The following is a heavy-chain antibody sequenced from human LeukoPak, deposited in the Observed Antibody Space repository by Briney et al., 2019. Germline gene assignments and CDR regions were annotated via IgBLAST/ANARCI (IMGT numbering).Heavy chain of an antibody. CDR3: AGEIWSRSSYYMDV. J-gene: IGHJ6*03. Sequence: PSETLSLTHTLSVGSISSYYWSGLRQSPPKGQEGIGYVYYSGSTKYNPSLTSRVTISVDTSKNQFSLNLSSVCAACTAVYYFAGEIWSRSSYYMDVWGKGTTVTVSS. V-gene: IGHV4-59*12. D-gene: IGHD3-3*01. CDR1: VGSISSYY. CDR2: VYYSGST.